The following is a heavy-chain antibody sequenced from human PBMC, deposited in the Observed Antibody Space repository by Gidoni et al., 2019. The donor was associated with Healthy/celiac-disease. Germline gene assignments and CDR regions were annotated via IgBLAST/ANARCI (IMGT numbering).Heavy chain of an antibody. CDR3: ARDASKFLEWLDPRNWFDP. CDR1: GFTFSSDS. V-gene: IGHV3-21*01. J-gene: IGHJ5*02. CDR2: ISSSSSYI. Sequence: EVQLVESGGGLVKPGGSLRLSCAASGFTFSSDSMNWVRQAPGKGLEWVSSISSSSSYIYYADSVKGRFTISRDNAKNSLYLQMNSLRAEDTAVYYCARDASKFLEWLDPRNWFDPWGQGTLVTVSS. D-gene: IGHD3-3*01.